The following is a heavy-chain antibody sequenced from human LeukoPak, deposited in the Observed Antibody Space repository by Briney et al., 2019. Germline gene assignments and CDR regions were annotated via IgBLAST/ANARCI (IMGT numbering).Heavy chain of an antibody. D-gene: IGHD5-12*01. CDR2: ISSSSSYI. CDR1: GFTFSSYS. Sequence: GGSLRLSCAASGFTFSSYSMNWVRQAPGRGLEWVSSISSSSSYIYYADSVKGRFTISKDNAKNSLYLQMNSLRAEDTAVYYCARDVDLAFDIWGQGTMVTVSS. CDR3: ARDVDLAFDI. V-gene: IGHV3-21*01. J-gene: IGHJ3*02.